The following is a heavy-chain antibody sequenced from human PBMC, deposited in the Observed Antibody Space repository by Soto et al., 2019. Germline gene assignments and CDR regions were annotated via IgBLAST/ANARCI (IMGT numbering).Heavy chain of an antibody. J-gene: IGHJ6*03. CDR3: ASSYCSGGGCYSYYYMDV. V-gene: IGHV1-45*02. CDR2: ITPFNANT. Sequence: GASVKVSCKASGYTITYRYLHWVRQAPGQALEWMGWITPFNANTNYAQKFQDRVTITRDRSLSTAYMELSSLRSEDSAMYYCASSYCSGGGCYSYYYMDVWGKGTTVTVSS. D-gene: IGHD2-15*01. CDR1: GYTITYRY.